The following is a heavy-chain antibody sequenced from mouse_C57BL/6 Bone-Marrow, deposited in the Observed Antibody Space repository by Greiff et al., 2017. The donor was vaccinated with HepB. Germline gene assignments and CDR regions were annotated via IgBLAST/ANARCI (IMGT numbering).Heavy chain of an antibody. CDR3: ARGDYDYDVSFDY. V-gene: IGHV1-82*01. CDR2: IYPGDGDT. Sequence: VQLQQSGPELVKPGASVKISCKASGYAFSSSWMNWVKQRPGKGLEWIGRIYPGDGDTNYNGKCKGKATLTADKSSSTAYMQLSSLTSEDSAVYFCARGDYDYDVSFDYCGQGTTLTVSS. J-gene: IGHJ2*01. CDR1: GYAFSSSW. D-gene: IGHD2-4*01.